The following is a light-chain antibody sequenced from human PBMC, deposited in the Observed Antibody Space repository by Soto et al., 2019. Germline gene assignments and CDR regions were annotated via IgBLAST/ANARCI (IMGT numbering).Light chain of an antibody. CDR1: QDISNY. CDR3: QQYDNPPLT. J-gene: IGKJ4*01. Sequence: DIQMTQSPSSLSASVGDRVTITCQASQDISNYLNWYQQNPGKAPKLLIYDASNLETGVPSRFSGSGSGTDFTFTISSLQAEDIATYYCQQYDNPPLTFGGGTKVEIK. V-gene: IGKV1-33*01. CDR2: DAS.